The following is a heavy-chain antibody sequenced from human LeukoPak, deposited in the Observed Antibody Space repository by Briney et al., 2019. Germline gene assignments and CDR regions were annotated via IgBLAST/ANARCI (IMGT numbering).Heavy chain of an antibody. V-gene: IGHV3-21*01. J-gene: IGHJ4*02. CDR1: GFTFSSYS. CDR3: AXXPXYCXGGSCEGHFDY. CDR2: ISSSSSYI. Sequence: GGSLRLSCAASGFTFSSYSMNWVRQAPGKGLEWVSSISSSSSYIYYADSVKGRFTISRDNAKNSLYLQMNSLRAEDTAVYYCAXXPXYCXGGSCEGHFDYWGQGTXVTVS. D-gene: IGHD2-15*01.